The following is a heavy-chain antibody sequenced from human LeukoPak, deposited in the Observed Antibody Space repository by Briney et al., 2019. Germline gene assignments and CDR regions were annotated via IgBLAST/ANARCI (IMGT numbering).Heavy chain of an antibody. Sequence: GGSLRLSCAASGFTFSNYGMHWVSQDPGKGLEWVAFIRYEGSNKYYADSVKGRFTISRDNSKNTLYLQMNSLRVEDTAVYYCAKGSSGWSIDYWGQGTLVTVPS. J-gene: IGHJ4*02. CDR1: GFTFSNYG. CDR2: IRYEGSNK. CDR3: AKGSSGWSIDY. V-gene: IGHV3-30*02. D-gene: IGHD6-19*01.